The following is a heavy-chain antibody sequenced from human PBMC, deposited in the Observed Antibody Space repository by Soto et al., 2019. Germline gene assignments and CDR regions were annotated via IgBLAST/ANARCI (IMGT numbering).Heavy chain of an antibody. D-gene: IGHD2-2*01. J-gene: IGHJ6*02. CDR3: AKVHCGSTSCYWYGMDV. V-gene: IGHV3-9*01. Sequence: EVQLVESGGGLLQPGRSLRLSCAASGFTFDDYAMHWVRQSSGKGLEWVSGISWNSGSIGYADSVKGRFTISRDNAKNSLYLQMNNLRAEDTALYYCAKVHCGSTSCYWYGMDVWGQGTTVTVSS. CDR1: GFTFDDYA. CDR2: ISWNSGSI.